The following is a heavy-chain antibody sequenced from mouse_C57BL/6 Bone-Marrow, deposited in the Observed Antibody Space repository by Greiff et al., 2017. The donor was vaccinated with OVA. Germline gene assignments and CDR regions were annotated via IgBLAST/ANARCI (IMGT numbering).Heavy chain of an antibody. CDR2: INPNNGGT. J-gene: IGHJ2*01. CDR3: ARCLLWDYFDY. CDR1: GYTFTDYN. Sequence: VQLQQSGPELVKPGASVKMSCKASGYTFTDYNMHWVKQSHGKSLEWIGYINPNNGGTSYNQKFKCKATLTVNKSSSTAYMELRSLTSEDSAVYYCARCLLWDYFDYWGQGTTLTVSS. V-gene: IGHV1-22*01. D-gene: IGHD2-10*01.